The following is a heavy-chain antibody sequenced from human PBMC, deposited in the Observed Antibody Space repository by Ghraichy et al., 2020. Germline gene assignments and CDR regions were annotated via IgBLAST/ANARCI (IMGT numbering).Heavy chain of an antibody. Sequence: GGSLRLSCAASGFTFSDYYMSWIRQAPGKGLEWVSFISITSSYTNYADSVKGRFTISRDNARNSLYLQMNSLRAEDTAVYYCARLLSCTNALCSGGMDVWGQGTTVTVSS. D-gene: IGHD2-8*01. J-gene: IGHJ6*02. CDR1: GFTFSDYY. CDR2: ISITSSYT. V-gene: IGHV3-11*03. CDR3: ARLLSCTNALCSGGMDV.